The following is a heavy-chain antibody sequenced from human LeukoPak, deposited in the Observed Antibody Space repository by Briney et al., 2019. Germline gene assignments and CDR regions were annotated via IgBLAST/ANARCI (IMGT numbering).Heavy chain of an antibody. CDR1: GGSFSGYY. D-gene: IGHD3-16*02. Sequence: SETLSLTCAVYGGSFSGYYWSWIRQPPGKGLEWIGEINHSGSTYYNPSLKSRVTISVDTSKKQFSLKLSSVTAADTAVYYCARHDRMITFGGVIVLNSRFDYLGQGSLVTVSS. CDR2: INHSGST. CDR3: ARHDRMITFGGVIVLNSRFDY. J-gene: IGHJ4*02. V-gene: IGHV4-34*01.